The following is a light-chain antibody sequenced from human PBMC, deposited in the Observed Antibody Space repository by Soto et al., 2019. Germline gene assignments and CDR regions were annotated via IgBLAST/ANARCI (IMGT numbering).Light chain of an antibody. Sequence: QSVLTQPPSASGSPGQSVTISCTGTSSDVGGYNYVSWYQQHPGKAPKVMIYEVSKRPSGVPDRFSGSKSGNTASLTVSGLQAEDEADYYCSSYTSSSTLVVFGGGTKLTVL. CDR2: EVS. J-gene: IGLJ2*01. CDR1: SSDVGGYNY. V-gene: IGLV2-8*01. CDR3: SSYTSSSTLVV.